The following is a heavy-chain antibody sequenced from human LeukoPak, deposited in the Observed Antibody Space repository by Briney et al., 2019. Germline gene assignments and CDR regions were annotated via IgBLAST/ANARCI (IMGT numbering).Heavy chain of an antibody. CDR3: ARNPRRTSYFELYWFDP. CDR1: GYTFTSYG. D-gene: IGHD3-9*01. Sequence: GASVKVSCKASGYTFTSYGISWVRQAPGQGLEWMGWISAYNGNTNYAQKLQGRVTMTTDTSTSTAYMELRSLRSDDTAVYYCARNPRRTSYFELYWFDPWAREPWSPSPQ. J-gene: IGHJ5*02. CDR2: ISAYNGNT. V-gene: IGHV1-18*01.